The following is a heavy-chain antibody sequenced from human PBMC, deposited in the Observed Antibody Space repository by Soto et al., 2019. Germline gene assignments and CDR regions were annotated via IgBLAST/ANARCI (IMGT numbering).Heavy chain of an antibody. CDR3: AREALGYSYGSFDY. J-gene: IGHJ4*02. Sequence: VNGSCKASVYTFTNYVISWVRQAPGQGLEWMGWISASNGNTNYAQRLQGRVTMATDSSTDTAYMELRSLRSDDTAVYYCAREALGYSYGSFDYWGLGTMVTVS. V-gene: IGHV1-18*04. CDR1: VYTFTNYV. D-gene: IGHD5-18*01. CDR2: ISASNGNT.